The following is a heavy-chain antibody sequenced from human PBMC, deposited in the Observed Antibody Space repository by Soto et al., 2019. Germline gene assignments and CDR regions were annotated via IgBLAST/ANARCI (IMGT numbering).Heavy chain of an antibody. CDR1: GDSISGGDYY. J-gene: IGHJ4*02. CDR2: IYYNGNT. CDR3: ARPYDSSGGFDY. D-gene: IGHD3-22*01. Sequence: QVQLQESGPGLVKPSHTLSLTCTVSGDSISGGDYYWSWIRQPPGKGLEWIGYIYYNGNTYYNPSLKSPGTISVDTSQNQFSLKLSSVTAADTAVYYCARPYDSSGGFDYWGQGTLVTVSS. V-gene: IGHV4-30-4*01.